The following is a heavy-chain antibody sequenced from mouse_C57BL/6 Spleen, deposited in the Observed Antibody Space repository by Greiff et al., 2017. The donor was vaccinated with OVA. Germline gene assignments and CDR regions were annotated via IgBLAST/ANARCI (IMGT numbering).Heavy chain of an antibody. J-gene: IGHJ4*01. D-gene: IGHD2-3*01. V-gene: IGHV1-39*01. Sequence: VQLQQSGPELVKPGASVKISCKASGYSFTDYNMNWVKQSNGKSLEWIGVINPNYGTTSYNQKFKGKATLTVDQSSSTAYMQLNSLTSEDSAVYYWAVGGDGYYGMDYYAMDYWGQGTSVTVSS. CDR2: INPNYGTT. CDR1: GYSFTDYN. CDR3: AVGGDGYYGMDYYAMDY.